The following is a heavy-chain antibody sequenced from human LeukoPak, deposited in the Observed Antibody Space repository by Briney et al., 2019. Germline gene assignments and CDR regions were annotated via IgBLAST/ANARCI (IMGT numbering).Heavy chain of an antibody. CDR2: IYYSGST. D-gene: IGHD3-10*01. CDR3: ARHNPRVRIFDY. V-gene: IGHV4-39*01. Sequence: PSETLSLTCTVSGGSISSSSYYWGWIRQPPGKGLEWIGSIYYSGSTYYNPSLKSRVTISVDTSKNQFSLKLSSVTAADTAVYYCARHNPRVRIFDYWGQGTLVTVSS. J-gene: IGHJ4*02. CDR1: GGSISSSSYY.